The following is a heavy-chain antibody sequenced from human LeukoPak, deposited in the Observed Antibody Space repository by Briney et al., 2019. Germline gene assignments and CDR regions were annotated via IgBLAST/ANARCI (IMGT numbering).Heavy chain of an antibody. D-gene: IGHD3-10*01. J-gene: IGHJ4*02. CDR3: ARAGWIITSGIDY. CDR1: GYSISSGYY. CDR2: VYHTGST. V-gene: IGHV4-38-2*01. Sequence: SETLSLTCAVSGYSISSGYYWALIRQPPGKGLEWIGTVYHTGSTYYNPSLDSRATISVDTSKNEFSLNLKSVTAADTAVYYCARAGWIITSGIDYWGQGALVTVSS.